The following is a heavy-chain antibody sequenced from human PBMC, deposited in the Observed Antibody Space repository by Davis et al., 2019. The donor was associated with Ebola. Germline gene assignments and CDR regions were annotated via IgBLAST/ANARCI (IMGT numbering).Heavy chain of an antibody. D-gene: IGHD2-2*01. V-gene: IGHV1-3*01. CDR1: GYTFTSYA. J-gene: IGHJ4*02. CDR2: INAGNGNT. CDR3: ARERVKEYQLLFEQIL. Sequence: AASVKVSCKASGYTFTSYAMHWVRQAPGQRLEWMGWINAGNGNTKYSQKFQGRVTITRDTSASTAYMELSSLRSEDTAVYYCARERVKEYQLLFEQILWGQGTLVTVSS.